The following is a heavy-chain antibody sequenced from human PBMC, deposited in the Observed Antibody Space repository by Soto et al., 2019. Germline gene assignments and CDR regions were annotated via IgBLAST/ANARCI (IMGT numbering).Heavy chain of an antibody. D-gene: IGHD3-22*01. CDR1: GFTFSSSG. Sequence: PGGSLRLSCAAYGFTFSSSGMNWVRQAPGKGLEWLSSISTSSAYIYYADSVRGRFTISRDNAKNSLYLQMNSLRAEDSAVYYCARHYDSSGYYPYGMDVWGQGTTVTVSS. CDR2: ISTSSAYI. J-gene: IGHJ6*02. V-gene: IGHV3-21*01. CDR3: ARHYDSSGYYPYGMDV.